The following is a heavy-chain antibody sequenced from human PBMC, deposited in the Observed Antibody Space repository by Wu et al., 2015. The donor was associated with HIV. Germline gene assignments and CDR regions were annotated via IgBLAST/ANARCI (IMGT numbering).Heavy chain of an antibody. J-gene: IGHJ6*02. Sequence: QVQLVQSGAEVKKPGSSVKVSCEASRDTLNSYAVNWVRQAPGQGLEWMGRIIPIFGTTDYAQRFQGRLTITAGKSSNTVYMELSRLRPDDTALYYCARNVVGSIGGGYTYYGMDVWGQGTTVTVSS. D-gene: IGHD2-15*01. CDR1: RDTLNSYA. CDR3: ARNVVGSIGGGYTYYGMDV. CDR2: IIPIFGTT. V-gene: IGHV1-69*06.